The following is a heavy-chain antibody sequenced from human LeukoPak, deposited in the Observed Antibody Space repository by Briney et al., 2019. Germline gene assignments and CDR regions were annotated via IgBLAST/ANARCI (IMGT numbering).Heavy chain of an antibody. V-gene: IGHV3-48*01. CDR1: GFTFSSYN. J-gene: IGHJ4*02. CDR2: ISSSSSTI. Sequence: GGPLRLSCAASGFTFSSYNMNWVRQSPGKGLEWVSYISSSSSTIYYADSVKGRFTISRDNAKNSLYLQMNSLRAEDTAVYYCARSGYSYGIATDFDYWGQGTLVTVSS. D-gene: IGHD5-18*01. CDR3: ARSGYSYGIATDFDY.